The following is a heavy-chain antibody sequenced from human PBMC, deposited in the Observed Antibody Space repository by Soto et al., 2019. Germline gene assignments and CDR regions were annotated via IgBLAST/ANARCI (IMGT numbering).Heavy chain of an antibody. J-gene: IGHJ4*02. CDR2: IWYDGSNK. CDR3: ARDGEDIVLVPAATPPYY. V-gene: IGHV3-33*01. CDR1: GFTFSSYG. Sequence: PGGSLRLSCAASGFTFSSYGMHWVRQAPGKGLEWVAVIWYDGSNKYYADSVKGRFTISRDNSKNTLYLQMNSLRAEDTAVYYCARDGEDIVLVPAATPPYYWGQGTLVTVSS. D-gene: IGHD2-2*02.